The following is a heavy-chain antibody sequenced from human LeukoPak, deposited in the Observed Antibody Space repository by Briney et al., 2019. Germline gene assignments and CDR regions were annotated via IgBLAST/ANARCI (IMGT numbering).Heavy chain of an antibody. CDR3: AKVGYYGNHFDY. Sequence: TGGSLRLSCAASGFTFSSYAMSWVRQAPGKGLEWVSGISGSGGSTYYADSVKGRFTISRDNSKNTLYLQMNSLRAEDTAVYYCAKVGYYGNHFDYWGQGTLVTVSS. D-gene: IGHD3-10*01. CDR2: ISGSGGST. V-gene: IGHV3-23*01. CDR1: GFTFSSYA. J-gene: IGHJ4*02.